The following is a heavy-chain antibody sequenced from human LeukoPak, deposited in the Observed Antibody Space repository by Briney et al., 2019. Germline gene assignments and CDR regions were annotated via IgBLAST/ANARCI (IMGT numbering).Heavy chain of an antibody. D-gene: IGHD3-22*01. CDR1: GFRFSDYY. J-gene: IGHJ4*02. V-gene: IGHV3-11*06. CDR3: ASDAIYDSRDWRVH. Sequence: PGGSLRLSCAVSGFRFSDYYMSWIRQPPGKGLEWVSYISGSSTKTNYADSVKGRFTISRDNAKNSLYLQMVRLLVEDTAIDYCASDAIYDSRDWRVHWGQGTLVTVSS. CDR2: ISGSSTKT.